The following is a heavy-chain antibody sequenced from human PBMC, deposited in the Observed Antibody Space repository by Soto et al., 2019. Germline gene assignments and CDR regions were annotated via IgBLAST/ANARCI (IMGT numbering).Heavy chain of an antibody. J-gene: IGHJ6*02. CDR3: ARDTLRYFDWQSYYYYYGMDV. Sequence: ASVTVACKASGYTFTSYAMHWVRQAKGQRLEWMGWINAGNGNTNYAQKLQGRVTMTTDTSTSTAYMELRSLRSDDTAVYYCARDTLRYFDWQSYYYYYGMDVWGQGTTVTVSS. V-gene: IGHV1-3*01. D-gene: IGHD3-9*01. CDR2: INAGNGNT. CDR1: GYTFTSYA.